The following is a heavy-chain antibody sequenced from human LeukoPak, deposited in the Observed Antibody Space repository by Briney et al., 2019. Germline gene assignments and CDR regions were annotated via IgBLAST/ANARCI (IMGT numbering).Heavy chain of an antibody. CDR3: ARVRRYCSSTSCYRGGYAFDI. CDR1: GFTFSSYW. V-gene: IGHV3-7*01. Sequence: GGSLRLSXAASGFTFSSYWMSWVRQAPGKGLEWVANIKQDGSEKYYVDSVKGRFTTSRDNAKNSLYLQMNSLRAEDTAVYYCARVRRYCSSTSCYRGGYAFDIWGQGTMVTVSS. CDR2: IKQDGSEK. D-gene: IGHD2-2*01. J-gene: IGHJ3*02.